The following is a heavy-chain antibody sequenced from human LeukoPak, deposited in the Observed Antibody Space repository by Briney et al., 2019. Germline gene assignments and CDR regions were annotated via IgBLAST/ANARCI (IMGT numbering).Heavy chain of an antibody. Sequence: PGGSLRLSCAASGFTFSTYSMHWVRQAPGKGLEWVSYISGTSSTVYYADSVKGRFTISRDNAKNTLYLQMNSLRDEDTAVYYCAKDRGIISDYWGQGTLVTVSS. V-gene: IGHV3-48*02. CDR1: GFTFSTYS. J-gene: IGHJ4*02. CDR2: ISGTSSTV. D-gene: IGHD3-10*01. CDR3: AKDRGIISDY.